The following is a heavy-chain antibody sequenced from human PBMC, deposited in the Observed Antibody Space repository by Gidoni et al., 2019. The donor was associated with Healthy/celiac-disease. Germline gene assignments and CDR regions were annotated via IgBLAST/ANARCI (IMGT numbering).Heavy chain of an antibody. J-gene: IGHJ5*02. CDR3: AREGGGYDFWSGHIGGNWFDP. CDR1: GGSISRSSYY. V-gene: IGHV4-39*07. D-gene: IGHD3-3*01. CDR2: IYYSGST. Sequence: QLQLQESGPGLVKPSETLSLTCTVPGGSISRSSYYWGWIRQPPGKRLGWIGSIYYSGSTYYNPSLKGRVTISVDTSKNQFSLKLSAVTAADTAVYYCAREGGGYDFWSGHIGGNWFDPWGQGTLVTVSS.